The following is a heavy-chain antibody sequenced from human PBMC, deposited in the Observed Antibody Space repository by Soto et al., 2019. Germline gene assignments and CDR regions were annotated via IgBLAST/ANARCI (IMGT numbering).Heavy chain of an antibody. CDR2: IYYSGST. D-gene: IGHD3-10*01. V-gene: IGHV4-39*07. CDR1: GGSISSSIYY. J-gene: IGHJ4*02. CDR3: ARSGHLFDS. Sequence: PSETLSLTCSVSGGSISSSIYYWGWIRQPPGKGLEWIGSIYYSGSTYYHPSLKSRVTMSVDTSKNQFSLKLSSVTAADTAVYYCARSGHLFDSWVQGILVTV.